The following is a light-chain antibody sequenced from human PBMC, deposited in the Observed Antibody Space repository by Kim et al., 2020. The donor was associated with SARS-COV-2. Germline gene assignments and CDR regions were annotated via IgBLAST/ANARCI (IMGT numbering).Light chain of an antibody. J-gene: IGLJ3*02. V-gene: IGLV3-25*03. CDR3: QSADSTGTWV. CDR2: RDT. CDR1: ALPKQY. Sequence: SPGQTATIPCSGDALPKQYAYWYQQEPGQAPVLVIDRDTERPSGIPERFSGSKSGTIVTLTISGVQAEDEADYYCQSADSTGTWVFGAGTQLTVL.